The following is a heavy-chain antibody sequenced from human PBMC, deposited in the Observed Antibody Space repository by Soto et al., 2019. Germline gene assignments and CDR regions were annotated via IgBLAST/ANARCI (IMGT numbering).Heavy chain of an antibody. J-gene: IGHJ4*02. Sequence: GSLRLSCAASGFTFSYYALHWVRRAPGKGLEWVSSISGIRDYIRYADSVKGRFTISRDNAKTSLYLQMNSLTAEDTAVYYCAREGVHNYNEYYFDYWGQGTLVTVSS. CDR3: AREGVHNYNEYYFDY. V-gene: IGHV3-21*06. CDR2: ISGIRDYI. CDR1: GFTFSYYA. D-gene: IGHD3-22*01.